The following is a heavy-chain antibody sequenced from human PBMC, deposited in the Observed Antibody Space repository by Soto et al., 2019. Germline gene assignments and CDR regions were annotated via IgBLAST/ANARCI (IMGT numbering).Heavy chain of an antibody. CDR1: GYSFTTYV. D-gene: IGHD3-9*01. Sequence: GASVKGSCKASGYSFTTYVMHWVRQAPGQRLEWMGWINAGNGNTKYSQKFQGRVTITRDTSASTAYMGLSSLRSADTGVYFCARGDYDFLTGYSYYYGMDVWGQGTAVTVSS. CDR2: INAGNGNT. V-gene: IGHV1-3*01. CDR3: ARGDYDFLTGYSYYYGMDV. J-gene: IGHJ6*02.